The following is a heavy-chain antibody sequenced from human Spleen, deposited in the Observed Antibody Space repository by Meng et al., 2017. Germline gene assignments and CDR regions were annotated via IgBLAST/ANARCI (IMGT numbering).Heavy chain of an antibody. J-gene: IGHJ3*02. CDR1: GFTFSNSA. CDR2: ISYDGSNE. Sequence: GESLKISCAASGFTFSNSAMHWVRQAPGKGLEWVAVISYDGSNEFYADSVKGRLTISRDNSKNTLYLQMNSLRAEDTAVYYCAREGGYVNAFDIWGQGTMVTVSS. CDR3: AREGGYVNAFDI. D-gene: IGHD5-12*01. V-gene: IGHV3-30*07.